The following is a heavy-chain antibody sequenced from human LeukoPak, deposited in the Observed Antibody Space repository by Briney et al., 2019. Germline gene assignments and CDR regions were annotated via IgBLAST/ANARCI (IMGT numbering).Heavy chain of an antibody. CDR1: GFTFSAFA. CDR3: ARDGGYCSGGSCGADAFDI. J-gene: IGHJ3*02. V-gene: IGHV3-64*01. Sequence: PGGSLRLSCAASGFTFSAFAIHWVRQAPGKGLEYVSGISSIGGFTYHANSVKGRFTISRDNSKNTLYLQMGSLRAEDMAVYYCARDGGYCSGGSCGADAFDIWGQGTMVTVSS. D-gene: IGHD2-15*01. CDR2: ISSIGGFT.